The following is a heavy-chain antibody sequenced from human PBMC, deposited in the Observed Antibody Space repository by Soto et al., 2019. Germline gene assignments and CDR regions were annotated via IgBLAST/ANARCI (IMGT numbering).Heavy chain of an antibody. Sequence: TSETLSLTCAVSSGSISSSNWWSWVHQPPGKGLEWIGEIYHSGSTNYNPSLKSRVTISVDKSKNQFSLKLSSVTAADTAVYYCARETYYYGSGSSTKKYYYYYYMDVWGKGTTVTVSS. CDR1: SGSISSSNW. CDR3: ARETYYYGSGSSTKKYYYYYYMDV. V-gene: IGHV4-4*02. J-gene: IGHJ6*03. D-gene: IGHD3-10*01. CDR2: IYHSGST.